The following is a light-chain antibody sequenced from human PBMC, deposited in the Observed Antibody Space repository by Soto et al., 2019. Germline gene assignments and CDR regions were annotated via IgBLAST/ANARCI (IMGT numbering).Light chain of an antibody. J-gene: IGLJ3*02. V-gene: IGLV1-44*01. CDR1: SSNIGSNT. CDR3: AAWDDSLNGLLV. CDR2: SNN. Sequence: QSVLTQPPSASGTPGQRVTISCSGSSSNIGSNTVNWYQQLPGTDPKLLIYSNNQRPSGVPDRFSGSESGTSASLAISGLQSEDEADYYCAAWDDSLNGLLVFGGGTKLTVL.